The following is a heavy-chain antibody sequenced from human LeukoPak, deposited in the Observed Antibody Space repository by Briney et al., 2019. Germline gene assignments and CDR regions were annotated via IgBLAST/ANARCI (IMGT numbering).Heavy chain of an antibody. V-gene: IGHV3-30-3*01. CDR2: ISYDGSNK. J-gene: IGHJ4*02. Sequence: PGRSLRLSCAASGFTFSSYAMHWVRQAPGKGLEWVAVISYDGSNKYYADSVKGRFTISRDNSKNTLYLQMNSLRAEDTAVYYCAREITMVRGVIDAIDYWGQGNLVTVSS. CDR1: GFTFSSYA. D-gene: IGHD3-10*01. CDR3: AREITMVRGVIDAIDY.